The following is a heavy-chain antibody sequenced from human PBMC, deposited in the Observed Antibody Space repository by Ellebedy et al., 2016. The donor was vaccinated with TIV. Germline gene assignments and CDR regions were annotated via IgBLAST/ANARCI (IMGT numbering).Heavy chain of an antibody. J-gene: IGHJ6*02. CDR2: FDPEDGET. D-gene: IGHD5-12*01. CDR1: GYTLTELS. V-gene: IGHV1-24*01. Sequence: ASVKVSCKVSGYTLTELSMHWVRQAPGKGLEWMGGFDPEDGETIYAQKFQGRVTMTEDTSTDTAYMELSSLRSEDTAVYYCAIRSGEVATTDYCGMDVWGQGTTVTVSS. CDR3: AIRSGEVATTDYCGMDV.